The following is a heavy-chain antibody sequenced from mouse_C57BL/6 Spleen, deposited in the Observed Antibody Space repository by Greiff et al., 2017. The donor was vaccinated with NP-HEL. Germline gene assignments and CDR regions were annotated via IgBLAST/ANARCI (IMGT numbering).Heavy chain of an antibody. CDR3: ARPPAQVPDAMDY. CDR2: INPSTGGT. CDR1: GYSFTGYY. D-gene: IGHD3-2*02. V-gene: IGHV1-42*01. J-gene: IGHJ4*01. Sequence: VQLKQSGPELVKPGASVKISCKASGYSFTGYYMNWVKQSPEKSLEWIGEINPSTGGTAYNQKFKAKATLTVDKSSSTAYMQLKSLTSEDSAVYYCARPPAQVPDAMDYWGQGTSVTVSS.